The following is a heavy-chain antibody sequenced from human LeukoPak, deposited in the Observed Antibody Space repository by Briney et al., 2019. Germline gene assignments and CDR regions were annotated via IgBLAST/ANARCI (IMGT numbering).Heavy chain of an antibody. Sequence: GGSLRLSCAASGFTFSSYAMSWVRQDPGKGLEWVSSISGSGGSTYYADSVKGRFTIYRDNSKNTLYLQMNSLRAEDTAVYYCAKESVTTYLPDFDYWGQGTLVTVSS. J-gene: IGHJ4*02. CDR1: GFTFSSYA. CDR2: ISGSGGST. D-gene: IGHD4-17*01. V-gene: IGHV3-23*01. CDR3: AKESVTTYLPDFDY.